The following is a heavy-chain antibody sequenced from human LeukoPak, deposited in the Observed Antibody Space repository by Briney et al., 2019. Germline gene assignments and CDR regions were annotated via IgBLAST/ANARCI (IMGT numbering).Heavy chain of an antibody. CDR2: IIWNGGNT. Sequence: GGCLRLSCAASVFTFEDYAMSWVGQAPGKGLEWVSGIIWNGGNTRYADSVKGRFTISRDNARNSLYLQINSLRAEDTALYYCARDGYGDYYFDYWGQGTLVTVSS. V-gene: IGHV3-20*04. CDR1: VFTFEDYA. J-gene: IGHJ4*02. CDR3: ARDGYGDYYFDY. D-gene: IGHD4-17*01.